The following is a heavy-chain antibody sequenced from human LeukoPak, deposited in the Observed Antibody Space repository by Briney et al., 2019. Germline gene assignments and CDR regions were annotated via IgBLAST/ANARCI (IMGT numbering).Heavy chain of an antibody. CDR2: IDPRGGNT. V-gene: IGHV1-46*01. D-gene: IGHD3-10*01. CDR3: ARRDCITMACNSNWFDP. CDR1: VYTFTKYF. Sequence: ASVKVSCKTSVYTFTKYFMHWVRQAPGQGLEWMGIIDPRGGNTAYAQKFQGRVSMTRDTSTTTVYMELSGLTSEDTAVYFCARRDCITMACNSNWFDPWGQGTLVTVSS. J-gene: IGHJ5*02.